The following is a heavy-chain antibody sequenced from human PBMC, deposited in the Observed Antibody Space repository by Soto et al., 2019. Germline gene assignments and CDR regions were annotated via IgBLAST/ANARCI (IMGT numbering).Heavy chain of an antibody. CDR3: AKDRYDDSSGYKRMWFDP. V-gene: IGHV3-23*01. D-gene: IGHD3-22*01. J-gene: IGHJ5*02. CDR2: ISGSGGST. CDR1: GFTFSSYA. Sequence: EVQLLESGGGLVQPGGSLRLSCAASGFTFSSYAMSWVRQAPGKGLEWVSAISGSGGSTYYADSVKGRFTISRDNSKNTLYLQMNSLRAEDTAVYYCAKDRYDDSSGYKRMWFDPWGQGTLVTVSS.